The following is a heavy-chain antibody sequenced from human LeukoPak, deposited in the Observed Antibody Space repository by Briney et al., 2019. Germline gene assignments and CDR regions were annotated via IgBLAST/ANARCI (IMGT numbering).Heavy chain of an antibody. CDR1: GFTFSSYA. CDR2: ISGSGGST. CDR3: AKDQVVRGVTGWFDP. Sequence: GGSLRLSCAASGFTFSSYAMSWVRQAPGKGLEWVSGISGSGGSTYYADSVKGRFTISRDNSKNTLYLQMNSLAAEDTAVYYCAKDQVVRGVTGWFDPWGQGTLVTVSS. J-gene: IGHJ5*02. D-gene: IGHD3-10*01. V-gene: IGHV3-23*01.